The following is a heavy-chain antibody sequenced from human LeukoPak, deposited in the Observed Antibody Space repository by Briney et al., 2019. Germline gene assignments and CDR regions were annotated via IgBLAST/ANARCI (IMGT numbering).Heavy chain of an antibody. CDR3: ASQMTTVTSFDY. Sequence: GSLRLSCAASGFTFSSYAMSWVRQAPGKGLEWVSAISGSGGSTYYADSVKGRFTISRDNAKNSLYLQMNSLRAEDTAVYYCASQMTTVTSFDYWGQGTLVTVSS. CDR2: ISGSGGST. CDR1: GFTFSSYA. D-gene: IGHD4-11*01. J-gene: IGHJ4*02. V-gene: IGHV3-23*01.